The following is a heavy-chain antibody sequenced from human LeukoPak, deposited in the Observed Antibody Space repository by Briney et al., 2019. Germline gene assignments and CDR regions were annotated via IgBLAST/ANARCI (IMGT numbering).Heavy chain of an antibody. D-gene: IGHD5-18*01. J-gene: IGHJ4*02. CDR3: ARHGSGGYNSGRFDY. CDR1: GXTVSRNY. CDR2: IYSGGST. V-gene: IGHV3-66*04. Sequence: PGGSLRLSCAASGXTVSRNYMTWVRQAPGKGLEWVSVIYSGGSTYYADSVKGRFTISRDNSKNTLYLQMNSLRAEDTAVFYCARHGSGGYNSGRFDYWGRGTLVTVSS.